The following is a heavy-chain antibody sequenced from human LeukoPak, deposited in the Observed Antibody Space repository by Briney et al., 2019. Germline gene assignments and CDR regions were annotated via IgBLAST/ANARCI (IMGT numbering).Heavy chain of an antibody. CDR1: GFTFSIYA. J-gene: IGHJ4*02. Sequence: GGSLRLSCAASGFTFSIYAMSWVRQAPGKGLEWVANIKQDGSEKYYVDSVKGRFTISRDNAKNSLYLQMNSLRAEDTAVYYCARRRIAVADYWGQGTLVTVSS. CDR2: IKQDGSEK. D-gene: IGHD6-19*01. V-gene: IGHV3-7*03. CDR3: ARRRIAVADY.